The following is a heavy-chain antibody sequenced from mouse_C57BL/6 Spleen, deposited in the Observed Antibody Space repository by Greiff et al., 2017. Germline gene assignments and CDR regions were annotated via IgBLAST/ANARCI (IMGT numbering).Heavy chain of an antibody. CDR3: VRSRDYFDY. D-gene: IGHD3-3*01. Sequence: EVQLVESGGGLVQPKGSLKLSCAASGFSFNTYAMNWVRQAPGTGLEWVARIRSKSNNYATYYADSVKDRFTISRDDSESMLYLRMNNLKTEDTAMYYCVRSRDYFDYWGQGTTLTVSS. V-gene: IGHV10-1*01. CDR1: GFSFNTYA. J-gene: IGHJ2*01. CDR2: IRSKSNNYAT.